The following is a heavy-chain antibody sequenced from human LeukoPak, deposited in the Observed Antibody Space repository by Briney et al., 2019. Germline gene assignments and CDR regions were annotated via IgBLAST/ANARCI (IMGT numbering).Heavy chain of an antibody. CDR3: ARSTRRGYIVVVTAPRGYFDL. Sequence: SETLSLTCAVYGGSFSGYYWSWIRQPPGKGLEWIGEINHSGSTNYNPSLKSRVTISVDTSKNQLSLKLSSVTAADTAVYYCARSTRRGYIVVVTAPRGYFDLWGRGTLVTVSS. D-gene: IGHD2-21*02. J-gene: IGHJ2*01. V-gene: IGHV4-34*01. CDR1: GGSFSGYY. CDR2: INHSGST.